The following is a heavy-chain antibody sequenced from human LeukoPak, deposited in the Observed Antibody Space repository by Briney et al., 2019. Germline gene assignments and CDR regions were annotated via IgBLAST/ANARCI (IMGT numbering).Heavy chain of an antibody. CDR1: GFTFSSHA. CDR2: ISYDGSIK. V-gene: IGHV3-30-3*01. D-gene: IGHD5-12*01. CDR3: ACGYSGYDPTDY. Sequence: GGSLRLSCAASGFTFSSHAMHWVRQAPGKGLEWVAFISYDGSIKYYADSVKGRFTISRDNAKNTLYLQMNSLRAEDTAVYYCACGYSGYDPTDYWGQGTLVTVSS. J-gene: IGHJ4*02.